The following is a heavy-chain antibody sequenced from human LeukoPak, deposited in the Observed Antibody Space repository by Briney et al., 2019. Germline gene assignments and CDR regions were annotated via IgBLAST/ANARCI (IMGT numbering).Heavy chain of an antibody. D-gene: IGHD6-19*01. CDR3: AKDPGSGWNGGIFDY. CDR2: ISGSGGST. J-gene: IGHJ4*02. V-gene: IGHV3-23*01. CDR1: GFTSSSYA. Sequence: GGSLRLSCAASGFTSSSYAMSGVRHAPGGGVEWVSPISGSGGSTYYADSVKGRFTISRDNSKNTLYLQMNSLRAEDTAVYYCAKDPGSGWNGGIFDYWGQGTLVTVSS.